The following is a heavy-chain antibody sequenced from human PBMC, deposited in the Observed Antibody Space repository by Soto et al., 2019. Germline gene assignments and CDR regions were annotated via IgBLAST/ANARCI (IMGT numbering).Heavy chain of an antibody. CDR2: INHSGST. CDR1: GGSFSGYY. J-gene: IGHJ4*02. Sequence: SETLSLTCAVYGGSFSGYYWSWLRQPPGKGLEWIGEINHSGSTNYNPSLKSRVTISVDTSKNQFSLKLSSVTAADTAVYYCARAAPRYCSGGSCYSGRDYWDQGTLVTVS. CDR3: ARAAPRYCSGGSCYSGRDY. V-gene: IGHV4-34*01. D-gene: IGHD2-15*01.